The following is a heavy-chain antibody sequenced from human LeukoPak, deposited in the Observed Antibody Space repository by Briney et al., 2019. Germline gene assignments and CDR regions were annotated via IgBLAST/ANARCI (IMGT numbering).Heavy chain of an antibody. CDR2: IKRDGSEK. CDR1: GFTFSSYW. CDR3: ARVKALRYVDPDAFDI. V-gene: IGHV3-7*01. J-gene: IGHJ3*02. Sequence: GGSLRLSCAASGFTFSSYWMSWVRQAPGKGLEWVANIKRDGSEKYYVDSVKGRFTISRDNAKNSLYLQMNSLRAEDTAVYYCARVKALRYVDPDAFDIWGQGTMVTVSS. D-gene: IGHD3-9*01.